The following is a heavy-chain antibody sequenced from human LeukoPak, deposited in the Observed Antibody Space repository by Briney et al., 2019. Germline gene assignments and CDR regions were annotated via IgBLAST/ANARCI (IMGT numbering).Heavy chain of an antibody. CDR2: INPSGGST. D-gene: IGHD3-9*01. CDR3: ARDSSEGAYYDILTGHTAFDY. J-gene: IGHJ4*02. Sequence: ASVKVSCKASGYTFTSCYMHWVRQAPGQGLEWMGIINPSGGSTSYAQKFQGRVTMTRDTSTSTVYMELSSLRSEDTAVYYCARDSSEGAYYDILTGHTAFDYWGQGTLVTVSS. CDR1: GYTFTSCY. V-gene: IGHV1-46*01.